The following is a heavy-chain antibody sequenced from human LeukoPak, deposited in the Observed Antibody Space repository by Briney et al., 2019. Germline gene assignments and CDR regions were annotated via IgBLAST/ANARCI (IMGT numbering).Heavy chain of an antibody. V-gene: IGHV1-69*05. J-gene: IGHJ4*02. CDR1: GGTFSSYA. CDR3: ARTAGIDGSGSYYNQPFDY. Sequence: SVKVSCKASGGTFSSYAISWVRQAPGQGLEWMGRIIPIFGTANYAQKFQGRVTITTDESTSTAYMELSSLRSEDTAVYYCARTAGIDGSGSYYNQPFDYWGQGTLVTVSS. CDR2: IIPIFGTA. D-gene: IGHD3-10*01.